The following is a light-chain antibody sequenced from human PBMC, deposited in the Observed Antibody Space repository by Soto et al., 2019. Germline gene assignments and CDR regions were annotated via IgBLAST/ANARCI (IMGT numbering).Light chain of an antibody. V-gene: IGKV3-20*01. Sequence: EIVLTQSPGTLSLSPGERATLSCRASQSVSSSYLAWYQQKPGQAPRLLIYGASSRATGIPDRFSGSGSGTDFTLTISRLEPEDFAVYYCQQYGRSPRTFGQGNTVEI. CDR2: GAS. CDR3: QQYGRSPRT. CDR1: QSVSSSY. J-gene: IGKJ1*01.